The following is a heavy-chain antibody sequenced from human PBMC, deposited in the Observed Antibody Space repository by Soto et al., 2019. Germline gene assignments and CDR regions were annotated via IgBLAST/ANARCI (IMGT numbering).Heavy chain of an antibody. V-gene: IGHV3-21*04. D-gene: IGHD4-17*01. CDR2: ISSSSSYI. J-gene: IGHJ6*02. CDR3: AKDSTVTTSLYFYYYGFDV. CDR1: GFTFSSYS. Sequence: GGSLRLACAASGFTFSSYSMNWVRQAPGKGLEWVSSISSSSSYIYYADSVKGRFIISRDNSNSTLYLQMDSLRGEDTAVYYCAKDSTVTTSLYFYYYGFDVWGQGATVTVSS.